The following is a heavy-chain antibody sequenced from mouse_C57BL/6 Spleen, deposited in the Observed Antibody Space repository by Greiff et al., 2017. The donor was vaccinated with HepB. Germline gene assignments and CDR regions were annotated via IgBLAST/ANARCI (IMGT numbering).Heavy chain of an antibody. D-gene: IGHD2-10*01. Sequence: EVKLVESGEGLVKPGGSLKLSCAASGFTFSSYAMSWVRQTPEKSLEWVAYISSGGDYIYYADTVKGRFTITRDKARNTLYLQMSSLKSEDTAMYYYTREGPYYQDYWGQGTTLTVSS. V-gene: IGHV5-9-1*02. CDR1: GFTFSSYA. CDR3: TREGPYYQDY. J-gene: IGHJ2*01. CDR2: ISSGGDYI.